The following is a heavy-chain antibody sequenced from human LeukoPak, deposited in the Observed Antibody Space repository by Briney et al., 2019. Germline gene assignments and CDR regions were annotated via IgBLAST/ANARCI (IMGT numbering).Heavy chain of an antibody. D-gene: IGHD3-9*01. CDR3: ARSSDILTGGFDP. J-gene: IGHJ5*02. CDR1: GYTFTSYA. CDR2: INAGNGNT. V-gene: IGHV1-3*01. Sequence: ASVKVSCKASGYTFTSYAMHWVRQAPGQRLEWMGWINAGNGNTKYSQKFQGRVTITRDTSASTAYMELSSLRSEDTAVYYCARSSDILTGGFDPWGQGTLVTVSS.